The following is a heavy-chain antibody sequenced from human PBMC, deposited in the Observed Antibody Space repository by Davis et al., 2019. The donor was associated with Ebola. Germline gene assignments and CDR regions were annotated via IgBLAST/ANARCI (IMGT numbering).Heavy chain of an antibody. CDR3: ARLPKYSSGLRYCDS. D-gene: IGHD6-19*01. Sequence: GESLKISCKGSGYSFTNYWIGWVRQMPGKGLEWMGIIYAGDSDTRYSPSFQGQVTISADKSVSTAYLQWSGLKASDTAMYYCARLPKYSSGLRYCDSWGQGTLVTVSS. CDR1: GYSFTNYW. V-gene: IGHV5-51*01. CDR2: IYAGDSDT. J-gene: IGHJ4*02.